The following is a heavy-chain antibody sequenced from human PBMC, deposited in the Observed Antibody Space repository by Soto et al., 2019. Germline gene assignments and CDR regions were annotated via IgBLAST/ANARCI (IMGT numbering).Heavy chain of an antibody. CDR1: GDSVSSNSAA. CDR2: IYYKSKWYH. Sequence: SQTLSLTCAISGDSVSSNSAAWNWIRQSPSGGLEWLGRIYYKSKWYHDYADSVKSRMTINPDTSKNQFSLQLNSVSPEDTAMYYCARGAAVFLAGGDMDVWGKGPTVTVPA. J-gene: IGHJ6*04. V-gene: IGHV6-1*01. D-gene: IGHD2-15*01. CDR3: ARGAAVFLAGGDMDV.